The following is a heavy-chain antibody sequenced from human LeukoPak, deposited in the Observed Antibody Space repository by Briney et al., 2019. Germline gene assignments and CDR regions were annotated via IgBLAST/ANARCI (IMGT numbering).Heavy chain of an antibody. Sequence: ASVKVSCKASGYTFTSYGISWVRQAPGQGLEWMGWISAYNGNTNYAQKLQGRVTMTTDTSTSTAYMELRSLRSDDTAVYYCARERGPCSSTSCFMDVWGKGTTVTVSS. D-gene: IGHD2-2*01. CDR1: GYTFTSYG. CDR3: ARERGPCSSTSCFMDV. CDR2: ISAYNGNT. J-gene: IGHJ6*03. V-gene: IGHV1-18*01.